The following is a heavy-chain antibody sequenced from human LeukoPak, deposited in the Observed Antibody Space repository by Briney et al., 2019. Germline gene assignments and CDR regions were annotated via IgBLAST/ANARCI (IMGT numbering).Heavy chain of an antibody. Sequence: SETLSLTCAVYGGSFSGYYWSWIRQPPGKGLEWIGEINHSGSTNYNPSLKSRVTISVDTSKNQFSLKLSSVTAADTAVYYCAGDNMVRGVIAFDPWGQGTLVTVSS. CDR2: INHSGST. V-gene: IGHV4-34*01. D-gene: IGHD3-10*01. CDR3: AGDNMVRGVIAFDP. CDR1: GGSFSGYY. J-gene: IGHJ5*02.